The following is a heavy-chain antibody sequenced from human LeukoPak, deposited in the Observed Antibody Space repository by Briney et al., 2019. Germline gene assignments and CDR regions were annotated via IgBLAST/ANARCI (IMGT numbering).Heavy chain of an antibody. CDR3: ANLILTGYLFDY. CDR2: IKYDGNEK. D-gene: IGHD3-9*01. CDR1: GFTFSSFW. V-gene: IGHV3-7*03. J-gene: IGHJ4*02. Sequence: GGSLRLSCAASGFTFSSFWMSWVRQAPGKGLEWVANIKYDGNEKYYVDSVKGRFTISRDNSKNTLYLQMNSLRAEDTAVYYCANLILTGYLFDYWGQGTLVTVSS.